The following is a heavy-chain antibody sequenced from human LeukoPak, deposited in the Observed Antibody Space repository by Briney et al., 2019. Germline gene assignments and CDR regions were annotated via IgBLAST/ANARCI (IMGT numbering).Heavy chain of an antibody. CDR1: DGSISGYY. CDR3: ARVGMAVAESFFDY. Sequence: SETLSLTCTVSDGSISGYYWSWIRQTAGKGLEWIGRLYTSGSTNYNPSLKSRVTMSVDTSRNQFSLKLTSVTAADTAVYYCARVGMAVAESFFDYWGQGTLVTVSS. CDR2: LYTSGST. J-gene: IGHJ4*02. D-gene: IGHD6-19*01. V-gene: IGHV4-4*07.